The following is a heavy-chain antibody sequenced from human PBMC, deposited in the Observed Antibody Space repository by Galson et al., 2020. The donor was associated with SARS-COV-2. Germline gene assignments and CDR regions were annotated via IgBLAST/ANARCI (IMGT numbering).Heavy chain of an antibody. V-gene: IGHV3-13*01. CDR2: IGAGFGT. J-gene: IGHJ2*01. Sequence: GGSLRLSCAASGFTFSNYDMHWVRQPTGKGLERVSTIGAGFGTFYPDSVKGRFTVSRDNAKNSLYLQISSLGAGDSAVYYCARGSITGGWFFDVWGRGTLVTVSS. CDR1: GFTFSNYD. CDR3: ARGSITGGWFFDV. D-gene: IGHD3-3*02.